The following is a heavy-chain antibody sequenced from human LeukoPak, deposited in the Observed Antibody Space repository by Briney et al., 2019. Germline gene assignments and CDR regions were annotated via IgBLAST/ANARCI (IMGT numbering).Heavy chain of an antibody. V-gene: IGHV1-8*01. D-gene: IGHD3-22*01. Sequence: ASVTVSCKASGYTFTSYDINWVRQATGQGLEWMGWMNPNSGNTGYAQKFQGRVTMTRNTSISTAYMELSSLRSEDTAVYYCARDGSYYDSSGYIYFDYWGQGTLVTVSS. CDR3: ARDGSYYDSSGYIYFDY. CDR2: MNPNSGNT. J-gene: IGHJ4*02. CDR1: GYTFTSYD.